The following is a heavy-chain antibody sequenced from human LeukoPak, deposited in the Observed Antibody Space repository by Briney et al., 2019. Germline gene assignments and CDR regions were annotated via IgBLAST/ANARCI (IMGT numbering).Heavy chain of an antibody. CDR1: GGSISSGGYS. Sequence: SETLSLTCAVSGGSISSGGYSWSWIRQPPGKGLEWIGYIYHSGSTYYNPSLKSRVTISVDRSKNQFSLKLSSVTAADTAVYYCARVLYDSSGYGAFDIWAKGQWSPSLQ. CDR3: ARVLYDSSGYGAFDI. D-gene: IGHD3-22*01. V-gene: IGHV4-30-2*01. CDR2: IYHSGST. J-gene: IGHJ3*02.